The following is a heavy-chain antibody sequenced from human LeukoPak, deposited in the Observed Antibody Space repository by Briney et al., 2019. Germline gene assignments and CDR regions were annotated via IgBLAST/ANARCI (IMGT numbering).Heavy chain of an antibody. Sequence: GGSLRLSCAASGFTFSSYSMIWVRQAPGKGLEWVSSISSSSSYIYYADSVKGRFTISRDNAKNSLYLQMNSLRAEDTAVYYCARAFGGADQFDYWGQGTLVTVSS. D-gene: IGHD3-10*01. CDR1: GFTFSSYS. CDR2: ISSSSSYI. J-gene: IGHJ4*02. V-gene: IGHV3-21*01. CDR3: ARAFGGADQFDY.